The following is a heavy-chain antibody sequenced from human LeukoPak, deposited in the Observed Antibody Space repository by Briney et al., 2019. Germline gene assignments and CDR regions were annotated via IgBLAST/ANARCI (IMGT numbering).Heavy chain of an antibody. J-gene: IGHJ4*02. CDR1: GFTFSSYG. CDR3: AKEGVPAAIPDY. V-gene: IGHV3-30*02. CDR2: IRYDGSNK. D-gene: IGHD2-2*02. Sequence: PGGSLRLSCAASGFTFSSYGMHWVRQATGKGLEWVAFIRYDGSNKYYADSVKGRFTISRDNSKNTLYLQMNSLRAEDTAVYYCAKEGVPAAIPDYWGQGTLVTVSS.